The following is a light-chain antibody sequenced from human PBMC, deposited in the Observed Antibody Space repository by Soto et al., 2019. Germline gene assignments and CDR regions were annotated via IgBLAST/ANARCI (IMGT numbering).Light chain of an antibody. CDR2: EAS. CDR1: QSVSSY. CDR3: QQYGSSPSIT. J-gene: IGKJ5*01. V-gene: IGKV3-20*01. Sequence: IVLTQSPATLSLSPGERAPLSWRASQSVSSYLAWYQQKPGQAPRLLMYEASTRATGIPDRFSGSGSGTDFTLTISRLEPEDFAVYYCQQYGSSPSITFGQGTRLEIK.